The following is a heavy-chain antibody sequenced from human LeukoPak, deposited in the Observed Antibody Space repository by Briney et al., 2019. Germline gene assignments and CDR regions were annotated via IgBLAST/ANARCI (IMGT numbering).Heavy chain of an antibody. CDR2: INHSGST. D-gene: IGHD5-18*01. V-gene: IGHV4-34*01. Sequence: PSETLSLTCAVYGGSFSGYYWSWIRQPPGKGLEWIGEINHSGSTNYNPSLKSRVTTSVDTSKNQFSLKLSSVTAADTAVYYCARGGAVDTRGGFDPWGQGTLVTVYS. J-gene: IGHJ5*02. CDR3: ARGGAVDTRGGFDP. CDR1: GGSFSGYY.